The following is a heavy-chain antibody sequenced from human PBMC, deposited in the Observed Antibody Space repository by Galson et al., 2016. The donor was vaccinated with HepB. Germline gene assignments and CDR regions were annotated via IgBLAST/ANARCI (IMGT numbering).Heavy chain of an antibody. Sequence: SVKVSCKVSGSTLTELSMHWVRQAPGKGLEWMGGLDPDDGEAIYAPNFQGRVTMTEDTSTDTAYMELSSLRAKDTAVYYCATDAFVWFGDVGEDVRLDYWGQGTLVTVSS. V-gene: IGHV1-24*01. D-gene: IGHD2-21*01. CDR3: ATDAFVWFGDVGEDVRLDY. J-gene: IGHJ4*03. CDR2: LDPDDGEA. CDR1: GSTLTELS.